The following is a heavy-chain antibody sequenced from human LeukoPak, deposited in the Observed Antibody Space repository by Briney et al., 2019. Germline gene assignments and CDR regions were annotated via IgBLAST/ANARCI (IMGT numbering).Heavy chain of an antibody. CDR1: GGSISSGGYY. CDR2: IYYSGST. J-gene: IGHJ4*02. D-gene: IGHD5-12*01. CDR3: ARDRGPYSGYDSYYFDY. Sequence: SQTLSLTCTVSGGSISSGGYYWRWIRQHPGKGLEWIGYIYYSGSTYYNPSLKSRVTISVDTSKNQFSLKLSSVTAADTAVYYCARDRGPYSGYDSYYFDYWGQGTLVTVSS. V-gene: IGHV4-31*03.